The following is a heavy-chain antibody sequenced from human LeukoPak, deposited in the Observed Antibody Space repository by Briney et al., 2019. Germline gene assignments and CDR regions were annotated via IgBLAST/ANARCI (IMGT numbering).Heavy chain of an antibody. CDR2: ISAYNGNT. J-gene: IGHJ4*02. CDR3: ARVVGATATNYYFDY. D-gene: IGHD1-26*01. Sequence: ASVKVSCKASGYTFTNYGTSWVRQAPGQGLEWMGWISAYNGNTNYAQKLQGRVTMTTDTSTSTAYMELRSLRSDDTAVYYCARVVGATATNYYFDYWGQGTLVTVSS. V-gene: IGHV1-18*01. CDR1: GYTFTNYG.